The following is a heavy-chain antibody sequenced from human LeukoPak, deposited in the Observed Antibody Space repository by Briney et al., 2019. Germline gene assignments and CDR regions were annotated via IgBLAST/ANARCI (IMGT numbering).Heavy chain of an antibody. J-gene: IGHJ2*01. CDR1: GASISSGGYS. D-gene: IGHD6-13*01. V-gene: IGHV4-30-2*01. CDR3: ARALDSSSWPHWYFDL. Sequence: SETLSLTCAVSGASISSGGYSWSWLRQPPGKGLEWIGYIYHSGSTYYNPSLKSRVTISVDRSKNQFSLKLSSVTAADTAVYYCARALDSSSWPHWYFDLWGRGTLVTVSS. CDR2: IYHSGST.